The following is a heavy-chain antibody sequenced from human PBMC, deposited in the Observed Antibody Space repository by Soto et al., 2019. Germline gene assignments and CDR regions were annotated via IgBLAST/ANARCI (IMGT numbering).Heavy chain of an antibody. CDR3: VRHSVAASDY. CDR2: VATYNGKI. V-gene: IGHV1-18*01. Sequence: QVQLVQSGAEVKKPGASVKISCKASGYTFDAYGMSWVRQAPGQGFEWMGWVATYNGKIDYAQKFQGRVNMTTETSTSTAYMDLRSLRPDDTAVYYCVRHSVAASDYWGQGTLVTVSS. D-gene: IGHD6-19*01. J-gene: IGHJ4*02. CDR1: GYTFDAYG.